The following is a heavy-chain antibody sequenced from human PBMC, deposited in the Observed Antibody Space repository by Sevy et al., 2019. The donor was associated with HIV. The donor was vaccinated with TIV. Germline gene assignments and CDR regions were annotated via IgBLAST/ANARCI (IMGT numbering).Heavy chain of an antibody. Sequence: GGSLRLSCAASGFTFSGSDMHWVRQVKGKGLEWISSIGTLADTFYADSVKGRFTISRYNAQSYLYLHMSSLKVGDTALYFCVRGLQTHCDRTACPLDYWGQGTLVTVSS. V-gene: IGHV3-13*01. CDR2: IGTLADT. CDR3: VRGLQTHCDRTACPLDY. CDR1: GFTFSGSD. J-gene: IGHJ4*02. D-gene: IGHD2-21*01.